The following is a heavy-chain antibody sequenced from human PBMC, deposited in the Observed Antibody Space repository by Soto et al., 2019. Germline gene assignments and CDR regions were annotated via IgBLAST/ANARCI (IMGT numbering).Heavy chain of an antibody. CDR2: IYYTGST. Sequence: PSETLSLTCTVSGGSVSSGRFYWSWIRQPPGKGLEWIGYIYYTGSTKYNPSLRSRVTISVDTSKNQFSLTMTSVTAADTAVYYCARHVRGAVTMNWFDPWGQGTPVTVSS. V-gene: IGHV4-61*01. D-gene: IGHD3-10*02. J-gene: IGHJ5*02. CDR3: ARHVRGAVTMNWFDP. CDR1: GGSVSSGRFY.